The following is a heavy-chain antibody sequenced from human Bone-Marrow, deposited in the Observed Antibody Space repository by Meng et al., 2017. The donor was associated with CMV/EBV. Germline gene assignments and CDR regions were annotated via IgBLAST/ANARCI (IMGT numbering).Heavy chain of an antibody. Sequence: GGSLRLSCAASGFTFSNYWMSWVRQAPGKGLEWVANIKQDGNEKYYVDSVKGRFTISRDNAKNSLYLQMNSLRAEDTAAYYCARLSGSDDAFDVWGQGTMVTVSS. D-gene: IGHD6-6*01. CDR3: ARLSGSDDAFDV. V-gene: IGHV3-7*01. CDR1: GFTFSNYW. J-gene: IGHJ3*01. CDR2: IKQDGNEK.